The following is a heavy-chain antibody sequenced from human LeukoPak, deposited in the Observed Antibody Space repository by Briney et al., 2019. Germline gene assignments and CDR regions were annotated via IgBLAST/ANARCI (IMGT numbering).Heavy chain of an antibody. Sequence: SETLSLTCIVSGASVSSYYWSWIRQSPGKGLEWIRYIYYSGTTNYNPSLKSRVAISVDTSKNQFSLKVSSVTAADTAVYYCAREIENTGFDYWGQGTLVTVSS. CDR1: GASVSSYY. V-gene: IGHV4-59*02. D-gene: IGHD1-14*01. J-gene: IGHJ4*02. CDR2: IYYSGTT. CDR3: AREIENTGFDY.